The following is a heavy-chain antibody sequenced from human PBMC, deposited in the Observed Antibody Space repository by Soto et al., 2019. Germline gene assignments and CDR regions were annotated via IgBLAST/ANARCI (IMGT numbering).Heavy chain of an antibody. CDR2: IIPIFGTA. J-gene: IGHJ6*02. CDR1: GGTFSSYA. V-gene: IGHV1-69*12. D-gene: IGHD2-15*01. CDR3: ASHPPVSGGGSERGHYYYYYGMDV. Sequence: QVQLVQSGAEVKKPGSSVKVSCKASGGTFSSYAISWVRQAPGQGLEWMGGIIPIFGTADYAQKFQGRVTXTADESTSTAYXXXSXXRSEDTAVYYSASHPPVSGGGSERGHYYYYYGMDVWGQGTTVTVS.